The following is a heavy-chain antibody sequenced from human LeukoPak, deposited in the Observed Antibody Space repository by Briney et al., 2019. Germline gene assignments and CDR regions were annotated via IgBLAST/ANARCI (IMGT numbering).Heavy chain of an antibody. CDR1: GFTFSSYG. J-gene: IGHJ4*02. CDR3: AKDSSSWSPHYFDY. V-gene: IGHV3-30*02. D-gene: IGHD6-13*01. Sequence: TGGSLRLSCAASGFTFSSYGMHWVRQAPGKGLEWVAFIRYDGSNKYYADSVKGRFTISRDNSKNTLYLQMISLRAEDTAVYYCAKDSSSWSPHYFDYWGQGTLVTVPS. CDR2: IRYDGSNK.